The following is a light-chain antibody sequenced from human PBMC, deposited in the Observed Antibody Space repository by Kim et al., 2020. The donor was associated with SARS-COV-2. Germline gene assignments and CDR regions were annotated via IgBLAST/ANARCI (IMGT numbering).Light chain of an antibody. CDR3: QTWDSGIQV. J-gene: IGLJ3*02. CDR1: SANETYA. CDR2: VNSGGSH. V-gene: IGLV4-69*01. Sequence: ASVKLTCTLSSANETYAIAWHQKQPDKGPRFLMKVNSGGSHSRGDGIPERFSGSSSGAERYLSISSLQSEDEADYYCQTWDSGIQVFGGGTQLTVL.